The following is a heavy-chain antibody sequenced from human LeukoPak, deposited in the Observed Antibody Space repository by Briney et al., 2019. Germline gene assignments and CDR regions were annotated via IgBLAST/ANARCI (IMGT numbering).Heavy chain of an antibody. J-gene: IGHJ4*02. Sequence: PGGSLRLSCAASGFTFSTYGMHWVRQAPGKGLEWVAFIRYDGRNKYYADSVKGRFTISRDNSKNTLCLQMNSLGAEDTAVYYCAKEIWPTVTTPGHTHFDYWGQGTLDTVSS. D-gene: IGHD4-17*01. CDR2: IRYDGRNK. V-gene: IGHV3-30*02. CDR3: AKEIWPTVTTPGHTHFDY. CDR1: GFTFSTYG.